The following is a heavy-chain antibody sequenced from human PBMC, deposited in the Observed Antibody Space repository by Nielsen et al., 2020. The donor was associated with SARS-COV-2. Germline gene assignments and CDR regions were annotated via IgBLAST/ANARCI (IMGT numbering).Heavy chain of an antibody. CDR2: ISSSSSYI. J-gene: IGHJ5*02. CDR3: ARDPAPIAPEGP. CDR1: GFTFSSYS. D-gene: IGHD6-13*01. Sequence: GESLKISCAASGFTFSSYSMNWVRQAPGKGLEWVSSISSSSSYIYYADSVKGRFTISRDNAKNSLYLQMNSLRAEDTAVYYCARDPAPIAPEGPWGQGTLVTVSS. V-gene: IGHV3-21*01.